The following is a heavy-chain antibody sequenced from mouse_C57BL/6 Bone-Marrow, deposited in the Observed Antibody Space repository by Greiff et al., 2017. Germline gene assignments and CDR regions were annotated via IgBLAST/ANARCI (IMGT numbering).Heavy chain of an antibody. CDR2: IDPSDSYT. Sequence: VQLQQPGAELVKPGASVKLSCKASGYTFTSYWMHWVKQRPGQGLEWIGEIDPSDSYTNYNQKFKGKSTLTVDKSSSTAYMQLSSLTSEDSAVYYCAREDGYYAMDDWGQGTSVTVSS. V-gene: IGHV1-69*01. CDR3: AREDGYYAMDD. D-gene: IGHD2-3*01. J-gene: IGHJ4*01. CDR1: GYTFTSYW.